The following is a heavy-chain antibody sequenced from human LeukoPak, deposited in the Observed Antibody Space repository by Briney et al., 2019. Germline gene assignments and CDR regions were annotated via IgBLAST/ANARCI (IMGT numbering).Heavy chain of an antibody. CDR1: GGSISSGGYY. CDR3: ARHLILTGYRFFDY. Sequence: PSETLSLTCTVSGGSISSGGYYWSWIRQHPGKGLEWIGYIYYSGSTYYNPSLKSRVTISVDTSKNQFSLKLSSVTAADTAVYYCARHLILTGYRFFDYWGQGTLVTVSS. J-gene: IGHJ4*02. V-gene: IGHV4-31*03. CDR2: IYYSGST. D-gene: IGHD3-9*01.